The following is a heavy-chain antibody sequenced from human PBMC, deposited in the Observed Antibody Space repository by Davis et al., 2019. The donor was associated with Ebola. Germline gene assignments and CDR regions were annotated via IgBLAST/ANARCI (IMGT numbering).Heavy chain of an antibody. D-gene: IGHD2-8*01. CDR1: GFTFSSYS. V-gene: IGHV3-21*01. CDR3: ARDRKMVYAMSYYYYYGMDV. Sequence: PGGSLRLSCAASGFTFSSYSMNWVRQAPGKGLEWVSSISSSSSYIYYADSVKGRFTISRDNAKNSLYLQMNSLRAEDTAVYYCARDRKMVYAMSYYYYYGMDVWGQGTTVTVSS. CDR2: ISSSSSYI. J-gene: IGHJ6*02.